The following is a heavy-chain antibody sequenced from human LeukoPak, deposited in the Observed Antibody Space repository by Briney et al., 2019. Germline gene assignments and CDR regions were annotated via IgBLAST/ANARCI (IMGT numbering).Heavy chain of an antibody. CDR1: GFTFSSYG. CDR3: AKDSANTIFGVVTTLLDY. CDR2: IRYDGSNK. D-gene: IGHD3-3*01. J-gene: IGHJ4*02. Sequence: GGSLRLSCAASGFTFSSYGMHWVRQAPGKGLEWVAFIRYDGSNKYYADSVKGRFTISRDNSKNTLYLQMNSLRAEDTAVYYCAKDSANTIFGVVTTLLDYWGQGTLVTVSS. V-gene: IGHV3-30*02.